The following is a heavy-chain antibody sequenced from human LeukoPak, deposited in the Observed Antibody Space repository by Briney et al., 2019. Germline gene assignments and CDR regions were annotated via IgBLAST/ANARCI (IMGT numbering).Heavy chain of an antibody. Sequence: GGSLRLSCAASGFTFSSYVTHWVRQAPGKGLEWVAVISYDGSIKYYADSVKGRFTISRDNSKNTVDLQMNSLRAEDTAMYYCARDRGAVAGSGTFDYWGQGTLVTVSS. D-gene: IGHD6-19*01. CDR3: ARDRGAVAGSGTFDY. CDR2: ISYDGSIK. J-gene: IGHJ4*02. CDR1: GFTFSSYV. V-gene: IGHV3-30-3*01.